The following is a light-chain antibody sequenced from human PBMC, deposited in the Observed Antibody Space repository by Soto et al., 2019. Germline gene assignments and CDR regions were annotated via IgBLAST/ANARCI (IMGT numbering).Light chain of an antibody. V-gene: IGKV4-1*01. J-gene: IGKJ2*01. CDR2: WAS. CDR1: QSVFDSSNNKNY. Sequence: DIEMTQSPDSLAVSLGERATINSKSSQSVFDSSNNKNYLAWYQQKPGQPPRLLISWASTRESGVPDRFSGSGSGKDFTLTIRSLQAEDVAVYYCQHSFSIPYTFGQGTKLEIK. CDR3: QHSFSIPYT.